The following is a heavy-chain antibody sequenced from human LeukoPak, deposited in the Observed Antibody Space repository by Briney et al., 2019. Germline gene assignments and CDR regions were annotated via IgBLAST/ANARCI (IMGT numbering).Heavy chain of an antibody. Sequence: SETLSLTCTVSGASISYYFWSWIRQPPGKGLEWIDYLYNGGSTNYNPSLKSRATISVDTSKNQFSLNLRSVTAADTAVYYCARGWEPRDYYYGMDVWGQGTTVIVSS. V-gene: IGHV4-59*01. J-gene: IGHJ6*02. CDR1: GASISYYF. CDR2: LYNGGST. CDR3: ARGWEPRDYYYGMDV. D-gene: IGHD1-26*01.